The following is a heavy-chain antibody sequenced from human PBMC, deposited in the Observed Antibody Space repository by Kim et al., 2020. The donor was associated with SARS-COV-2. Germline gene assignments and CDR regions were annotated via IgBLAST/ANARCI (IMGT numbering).Heavy chain of an antibody. CDR2: ISYDGSNK. Sequence: GGSLRLSCAASGFTFSSYAMHWVRQAPGKGLEWVAVISYDGSNKYYADSVKGRFTISRDNSKNTLYLQMNSLRAEDTAVYYCARDRGGVRGVIIMLLDY. D-gene: IGHD3-10*01. V-gene: IGHV3-30*04. CDR1: GFTFSSYA. CDR3: ARDRGGVRGVIIMLLDY. J-gene: IGHJ4*01.